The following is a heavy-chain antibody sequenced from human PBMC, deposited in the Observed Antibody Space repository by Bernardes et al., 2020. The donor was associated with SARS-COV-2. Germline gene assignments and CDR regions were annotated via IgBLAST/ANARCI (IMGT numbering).Heavy chain of an antibody. CDR1: GFTFSSYW. Sequence: GGSLRLSCAASGFTFSSYWMSWVRQAPGKGLEWVANIKQDGSEKYYVDSVKGRFTISRDNAKNSLYLQMNSLRAEDTAVYYCARDSGYSSSWYWDAGYYYGMDVWG. CDR2: IKQDGSEK. J-gene: IGHJ6*02. V-gene: IGHV3-7*04. D-gene: IGHD6-13*01. CDR3: ARDSGYSSSWYWDAGYYYGMDV.